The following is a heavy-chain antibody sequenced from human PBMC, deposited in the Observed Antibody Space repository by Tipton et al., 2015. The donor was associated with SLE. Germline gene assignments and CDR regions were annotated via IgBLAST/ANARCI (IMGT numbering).Heavy chain of an antibody. J-gene: IGHJ4*01. D-gene: IGHD2-8*01. CDR2: ISWNGGNI. V-gene: IGHV3-9*01. CDR3: VRGGASVLIRNCYFDY. CDR1: GFTFDDYA. Sequence: SLRLSCAASGFTFDDYAMHWVRQAPGKGLEWVSGISWNGGNIGYADSVKGRFTISRDNAKNSLYLQMNSLRAEDTALYYCVRGGASVLIRNCYFDYWGQGSLVTVSS.